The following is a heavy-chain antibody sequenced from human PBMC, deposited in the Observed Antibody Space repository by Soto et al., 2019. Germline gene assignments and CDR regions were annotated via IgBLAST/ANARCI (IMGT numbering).Heavy chain of an antibody. CDR3: ATNTVTKVDDY. CDR2: IKQDGSEK. V-gene: IGHV3-7*03. D-gene: IGHD4-17*01. J-gene: IGHJ4*02. Sequence: VSLRLSCEASGFTFSNFWMSWVRQAPGKGLEWVANIKQDGSEKKYVDSVKGRFIISRDNAKNSLSLQMNSLRAEDTAVYYCATNTVTKVDDYWGQGARVTVSS. CDR1: GFTFSNFW.